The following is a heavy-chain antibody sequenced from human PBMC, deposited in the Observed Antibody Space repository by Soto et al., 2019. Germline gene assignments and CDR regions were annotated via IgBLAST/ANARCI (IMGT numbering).Heavy chain of an antibody. Sequence: SVKVSCKASGFTFTSSALQWVRQARGQRLEWIGWIVVGSGNTNYAQKFQERVTITRDMSTSTAYMELSSLRSEDTAVYYCEAALRYGDYGYWGQGTLVTASS. D-gene: IGHD4-17*01. CDR2: IVVGSGNT. V-gene: IGHV1-58*01. J-gene: IGHJ4*02. CDR1: GFTFTSSA. CDR3: EAALRYGDYGY.